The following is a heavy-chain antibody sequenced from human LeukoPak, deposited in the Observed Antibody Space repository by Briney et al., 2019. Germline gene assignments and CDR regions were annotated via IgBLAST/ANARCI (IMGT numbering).Heavy chain of an antibody. Sequence: PGRSLRLSCAASGFTFDDYAMHWVRQAPGKGLEWVSGISWNSGSIGYADSVKGRFTISRDNAKNSLYLQMNSLRAEDTALYYCAKDSLRLGELSLSGAFDIWGQGTMVTVSS. V-gene: IGHV3-9*01. CDR1: GFTFDDYA. J-gene: IGHJ3*02. CDR2: ISWNSGSI. CDR3: AKDSLRLGELSLSGAFDI. D-gene: IGHD3-16*02.